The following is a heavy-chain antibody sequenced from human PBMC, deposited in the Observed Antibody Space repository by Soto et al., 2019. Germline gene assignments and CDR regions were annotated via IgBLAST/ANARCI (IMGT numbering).Heavy chain of an antibody. CDR3: ARGGIAAADTDYYYMDV. D-gene: IGHD6-13*01. J-gene: IGHJ6*03. Sequence: SETLSLTCAVYGGYFSGYYWSWIRQPPGKGLEWIGEINHSGSTNYNPSLKSRVTISVDTSKNQFSLKLSSVTAADTAVYYCARGGIAAADTDYYYMDVWGKGTTVTVSS. CDR1: GGYFSGYY. CDR2: INHSGST. V-gene: IGHV4-34*01.